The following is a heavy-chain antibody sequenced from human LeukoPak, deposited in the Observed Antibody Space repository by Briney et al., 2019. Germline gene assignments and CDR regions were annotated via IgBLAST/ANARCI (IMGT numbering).Heavy chain of an antibody. V-gene: IGHV3-53*01. Sequence: AGSLILSCAASGFSVSGNFMSWVRQAPGKGLEWVSVIYSGGTTYYADSVRGRFTISRDNYKNTLYLQMNSLRAEDTAVYYCARDGYGNNYMDVWGKGTTVIVSS. D-gene: IGHD5-18*01. CDR1: GFSVSGNF. J-gene: IGHJ6*03. CDR3: ARDGYGNNYMDV. CDR2: IYSGGTT.